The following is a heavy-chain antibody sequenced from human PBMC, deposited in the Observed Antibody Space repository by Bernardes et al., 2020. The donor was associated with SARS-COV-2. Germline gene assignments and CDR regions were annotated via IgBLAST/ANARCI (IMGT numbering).Heavy chain of an antibody. J-gene: IGHJ6*02. CDR3: AKERTAGYESYGMDV. D-gene: IGHD5-12*01. Sequence: GGSLRLSCAASGFSFGDYAMQWVRQVPGKGLECVSGISWNSGSIGYADSVKGRFTISRDNAKNSLYLQMNSLRAEDTALYYCAKERTAGYESYGMDVWGQGTTVTVS. CDR2: ISWNSGSI. V-gene: IGHV3-9*01. CDR1: GFSFGDYA.